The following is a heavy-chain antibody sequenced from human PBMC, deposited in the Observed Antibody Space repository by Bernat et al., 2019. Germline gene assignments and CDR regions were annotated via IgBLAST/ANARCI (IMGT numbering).Heavy chain of an antibody. J-gene: IGHJ4*02. V-gene: IGHV3-23*01. CDR1: GFTFSSYA. D-gene: IGHD1-7*01. Sequence: EVQLLESGGGLVQPGGSLRLSCAASGFTFSSYAMSWVRQAPGKGLEWVSAISGSGGSTYYADSVKGRFTISRDNSKNTLYLQMNSLKAEDTAVYYCAKDIAGTIKLGWDYWGQGTLVTVSS. CDR2: ISGSGGST. CDR3: AKDIAGTIKLGWDY.